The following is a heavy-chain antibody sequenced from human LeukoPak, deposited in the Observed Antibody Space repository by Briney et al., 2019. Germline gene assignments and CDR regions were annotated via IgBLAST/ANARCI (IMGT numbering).Heavy chain of an antibody. CDR2: IYYSGST. V-gene: IGHV4-39*01. CDR3: ARQPSSWYWIFGYFDY. CDR1: GGSISSSSYY. Sequence: KTSETLSPTCTLSGGSISSSSYYWGWIRQPPGKRLEWIGSIYYSGSTYYNPSLKSRVTISVDTSKNQFSLKLSSVTAADTAVYYCARQPSSWYWIFGYFDYWGQGTLVTVSS. J-gene: IGHJ4*02. D-gene: IGHD6-13*01.